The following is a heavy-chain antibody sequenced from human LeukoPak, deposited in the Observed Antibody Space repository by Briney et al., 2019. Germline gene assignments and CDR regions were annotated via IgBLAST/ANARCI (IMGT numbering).Heavy chain of an antibody. D-gene: IGHD3-10*01. Sequence: GESLRISCKGSGYSFTSYWIGWVRQIPGKGLEWVGIIYPGDSDTRYSPSFQGQVTISADKSISTAYLQCSSLKASDTAMYYCARVRAIPPRYFDYWGQGTLVTVSS. V-gene: IGHV5-51*01. J-gene: IGHJ4*02. CDR3: ARVRAIPPRYFDY. CDR1: GYSFTSYW. CDR2: IYPGDSDT.